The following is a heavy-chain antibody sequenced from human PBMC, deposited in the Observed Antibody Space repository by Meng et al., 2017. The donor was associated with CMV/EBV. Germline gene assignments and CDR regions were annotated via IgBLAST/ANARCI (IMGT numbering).Heavy chain of an antibody. D-gene: IGHD4-11*01. J-gene: IGHJ4*02. CDR3: AIHSNYFDY. CDR1: GFTFTNAW. Sequence: GESLKISCAASGFTFTNAWMNWVRQAPGKGLEWVAVISYDGSNKYYADSVKGRFTISRDNSKNTLYLQMNSPRAEDTAVYYCAIHSNYFDYWGQGTLVTVSS. CDR2: ISYDGSNK. V-gene: IGHV3-30-3*01.